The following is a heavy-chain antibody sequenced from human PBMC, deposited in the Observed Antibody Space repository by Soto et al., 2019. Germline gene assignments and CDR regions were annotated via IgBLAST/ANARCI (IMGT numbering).Heavy chain of an antibody. CDR1: GFTFSSYS. CDR3: ARERGRYCSGGSCGMYYYYGMDV. V-gene: IGHV3-21*01. CDR2: ISSSSSYI. J-gene: IGHJ6*02. D-gene: IGHD2-15*01. Sequence: SLRLSCAASGFTFSSYSMNWVRQAPGKGLEWVSSISSSSSYIYYADSVKGRFTISRDNAKNSLYLQMNSLRAEDTAVYYCARERGRYCSGGSCGMYYYYGMDVWGQGTTVTVSS.